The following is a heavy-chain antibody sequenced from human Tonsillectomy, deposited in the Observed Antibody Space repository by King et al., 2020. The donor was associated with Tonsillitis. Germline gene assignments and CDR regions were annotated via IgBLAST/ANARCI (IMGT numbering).Heavy chain of an antibody. D-gene: IGHD1-26*01. CDR1: GFLFSSYS. CDR3: VRGVGVDAFDI. V-gene: IGHV3-48*04. CDR2: ISSSSSSI. J-gene: IGHJ3*02. Sequence: VQLVESGRGLVQPGGSLRLSCAASGFLFSSYSMNWIRQAPGKGLEWVSYISSSSSSIYYADSVKGRFSISRDNAKNSVFLQMNSLRAEDTAVYYCVRGVGVDAFDIWGQGTMVTVST.